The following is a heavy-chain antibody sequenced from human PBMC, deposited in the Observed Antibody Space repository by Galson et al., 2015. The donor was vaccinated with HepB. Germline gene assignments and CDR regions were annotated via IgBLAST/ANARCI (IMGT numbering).Heavy chain of an antibody. Sequence: SVKVSCKASGYTFTSYGISWVRQAPGQGLEWMGWISAYNGNTNYAQKLQGRVTMTTDTSTSTAYMELRSLRSDDTAVYYCAREPPIVGATNYYFDYWGQGTLVTVSS. CDR3: AREPPIVGATNYYFDY. J-gene: IGHJ4*02. D-gene: IGHD1-26*01. CDR1: GYTFTSYG. CDR2: ISAYNGNT. V-gene: IGHV1-18*04.